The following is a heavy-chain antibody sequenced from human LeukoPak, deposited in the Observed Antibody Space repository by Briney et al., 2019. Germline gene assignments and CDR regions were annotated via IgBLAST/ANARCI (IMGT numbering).Heavy chain of an antibody. CDR1: GGSISSGGYS. Sequence: PSETLSLTCAVSGGSISSGGYSWSWIRQPPGKGLGWIGYIYHSGSTYYNPSLKSRVTISVDRSKNQFSLKLSSVTAADTAVYYCARVRELGYCSSTSCSGRWFDPWGQGTLVTVSS. CDR3: ARVRELGYCSSTSCSGRWFDP. CDR2: IYHSGST. J-gene: IGHJ5*02. V-gene: IGHV4-30-2*01. D-gene: IGHD2-2*01.